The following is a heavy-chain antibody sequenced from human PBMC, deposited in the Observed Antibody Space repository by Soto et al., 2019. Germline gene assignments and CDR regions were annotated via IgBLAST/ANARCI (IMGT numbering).Heavy chain of an antibody. D-gene: IGHD2-2*01. Sequence: VQLVESGGGLVQPGGSLRLSCAVSGFTLDDHTMHWVRQAPGKGLEWVSGVGWNGGDIVYADSVKGRFTVSRDNTRNSLYLEVHSLTTEDTAIYFCAKERAVVVPVSTSYFHYYGLDVWGQGTTVTVS. CDR3: AKERAVVVPVSTSYFHYYGLDV. V-gene: IGHV3-9*01. CDR1: GFTLDDHT. CDR2: VGWNGGDI. J-gene: IGHJ6*02.